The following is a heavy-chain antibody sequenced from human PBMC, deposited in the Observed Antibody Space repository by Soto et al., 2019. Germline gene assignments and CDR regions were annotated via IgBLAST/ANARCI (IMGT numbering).Heavy chain of an antibody. Sequence: SETLSLTCPVSGGSISSYYWSWIRQPPGKGLEWIGYIYYSGSTNYNPSLKSRVTISVDTSKNQFSLKLSSVTAADTAVYYCAREKSDILTGYPNWFDPWGQGTLVTVSS. CDR2: IYYSGST. V-gene: IGHV4-59*01. CDR3: AREKSDILTGYPNWFDP. CDR1: GGSISSYY. J-gene: IGHJ5*02. D-gene: IGHD3-9*01.